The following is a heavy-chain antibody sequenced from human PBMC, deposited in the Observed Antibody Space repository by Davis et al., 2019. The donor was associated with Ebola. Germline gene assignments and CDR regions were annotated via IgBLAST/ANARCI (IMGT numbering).Heavy chain of an antibody. CDR3: ASDRGRESSSYFGMDV. J-gene: IGHJ6*02. D-gene: IGHD3-10*01. CDR2: ISYDGTYQ. Sequence: GESLKISCAASGFTFRAYGMHWVRQAPGKGLEWVALISYDGTYQYYVDSVKGRFTISRDNSKNTLFLQMNSLKLEDTAVYYCASDRGRESSSYFGMDVWGQGTTVAVSS. CDR1: GFTFRAYG. V-gene: IGHV3-30*03.